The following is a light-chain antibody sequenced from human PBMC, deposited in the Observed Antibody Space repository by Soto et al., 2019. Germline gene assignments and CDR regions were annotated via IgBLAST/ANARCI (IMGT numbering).Light chain of an antibody. CDR2: GSS. CDR1: QGIRKD. CDR3: LQDFSFPRT. Sequence: QMIQSPSSLAASVGDRGTITCRASQGIRKDLAWYQQKPGKAPKLLIDGSSTLQTGVPSRFSGSGSGTDFTLIISSLQPEDFATYYCLQDFSFPRTFGQGTKVDIK. J-gene: IGKJ1*01. V-gene: IGKV1-6*01.